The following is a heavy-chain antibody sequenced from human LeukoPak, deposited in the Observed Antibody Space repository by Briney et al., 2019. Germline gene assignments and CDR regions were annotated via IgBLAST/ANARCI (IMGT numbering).Heavy chain of an antibody. CDR2: INPSDGAT. CDR3: AREQRGGLGGNLGGLFASYCTYYYMDV. V-gene: IGHV1-46*01. Sequence: ASVKLSCKASGHTFTMYYIHWVRQAPGQGLEWMGMINPSDGATTYAQRFQGRVTMNRDLFTSNVYMDQRGLRSEDPAVYFCAREQRGGLGGNLGGLFASYCTYYYMDVWGRGTTVTVSS. D-gene: IGHD3-16*01. CDR1: GHTFTMYY. J-gene: IGHJ6*03.